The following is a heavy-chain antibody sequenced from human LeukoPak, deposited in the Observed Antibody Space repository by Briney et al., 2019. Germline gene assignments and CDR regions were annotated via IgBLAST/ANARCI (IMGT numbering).Heavy chain of an antibody. V-gene: IGHV3-48*01. CDR2: ITSSSSTI. CDR1: GFTFSSYT. Sequence: GGSLRLSCAASGFTFSSYTMNWVRQAPGKGLEWVSCITSSSSTIYYADSLKGRFTIPRDNAKNSLYLQMNSLRAEDTAVYYCAGPFSSGYWGQGTLVTVSS. J-gene: IGHJ4*02. CDR3: AGPFSSGY. D-gene: IGHD6-19*01.